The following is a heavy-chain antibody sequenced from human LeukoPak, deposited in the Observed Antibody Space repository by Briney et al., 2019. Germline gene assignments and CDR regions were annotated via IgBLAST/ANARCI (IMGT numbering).Heavy chain of an antibody. J-gene: IGHJ1*01. CDR3: AKDSGSHYYDSSGTFQH. CDR1: GFTFDDYA. D-gene: IGHD3-22*01. Sequence: PGGSLRLSCAASGFTFDDYAMHWGQLAPGKGLEWVSGFSWNSGSIGYADSVKGRFTISRDNANNSLYLQMNSLRAEDMALYYCAKDSGSHYYDSSGTFQHWGQGTLVTVSS. CDR2: FSWNSGSI. V-gene: IGHV3-9*03.